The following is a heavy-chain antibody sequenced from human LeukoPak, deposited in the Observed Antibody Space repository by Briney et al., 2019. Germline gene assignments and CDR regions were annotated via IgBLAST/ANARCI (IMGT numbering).Heavy chain of an antibody. CDR2: IQYDGSNE. CDR3: AKDRRPAGYYYYYYMDV. CDR1: GFTFSSYG. Sequence: PGRSLRLSCAASGFTFSSYGMHWVRQAPGKGLEWVAFIQYDGSNEYYADSVKGRFTISRDNSKNTLHLQMSSLRAEDTAVYYCAKDRRPAGYYYYYYMDVWGKGTTVTVSS. J-gene: IGHJ6*03. D-gene: IGHD6-13*01. V-gene: IGHV3-30*02.